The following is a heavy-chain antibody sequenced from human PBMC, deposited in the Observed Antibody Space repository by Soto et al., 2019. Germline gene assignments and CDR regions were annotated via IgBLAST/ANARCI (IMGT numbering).Heavy chain of an antibody. J-gene: IGHJ6*02. CDR3: ARALGYSGYAGMDV. D-gene: IGHD5-12*01. CDR1: GYTFTIYG. V-gene: IGHV1-18*01. CDR2: ISPDNGNT. Sequence: ASVKVSCKASGYTFTIYGINWVRQAPGQGLEWMGWISPDNGNTNYAQKLQGRVTMTTDTSTSTAYMKLRSLRSDDTAVYYCARALGYSGYAGMDVWGQGTTVTVSS.